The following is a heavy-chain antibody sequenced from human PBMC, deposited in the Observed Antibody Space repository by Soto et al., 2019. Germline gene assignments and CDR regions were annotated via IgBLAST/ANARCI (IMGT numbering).Heavy chain of an antibody. CDR2: ISYDGSNK. Sequence: QVQLVESGGGVVQPGRSLRLSCAASGFTFSSYGMHWVRQAPGKWLEWVAVISYDGSNKYYADSVKGRFTISRDNSQTTLYVQMTSLRAEDTAVYYCAEDEDIVVVPAAAVDYGGQGTLVTVSS. J-gene: IGHJ4*02. V-gene: IGHV3-30*18. CDR1: GFTFSSYG. D-gene: IGHD2-2*01. CDR3: AEDEDIVVVPAAAVDY.